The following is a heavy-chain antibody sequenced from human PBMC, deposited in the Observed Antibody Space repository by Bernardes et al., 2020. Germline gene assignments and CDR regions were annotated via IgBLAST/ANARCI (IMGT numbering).Heavy chain of an antibody. CDR1: GGTFSSYA. Sequence: SVKVSCKASGGTFSSYAISWVRQAPGQGLEWMGGIIPIFGTANYAQKFQGRVTITADKSTSTAYMELSSLRSEDTAVYYCARDQRDSIMITFGGVIADAFDIWGQGTMVTVSS. V-gene: IGHV1-69*06. J-gene: IGHJ3*02. D-gene: IGHD3-16*02. CDR3: ARDQRDSIMITFGGVIADAFDI. CDR2: IIPIFGTA.